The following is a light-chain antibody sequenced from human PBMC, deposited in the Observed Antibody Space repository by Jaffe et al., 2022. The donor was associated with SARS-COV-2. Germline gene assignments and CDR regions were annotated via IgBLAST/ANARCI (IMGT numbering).Light chain of an antibody. CDR3: QQYDDVPYT. V-gene: IGKV1-33*01. CDR2: DAS. CDR1: QDIGDH. Sequence: DIQMTQSPSSLSASVGDRVTITCQASQDIGDHLNWFQQKPGKAPNLLIYDASNLQTGVPSRFSGSGSGTDFIFTISSLQPEDFATYYCQQYDDVPYTFGQGTKLQIK. J-gene: IGKJ2*01.